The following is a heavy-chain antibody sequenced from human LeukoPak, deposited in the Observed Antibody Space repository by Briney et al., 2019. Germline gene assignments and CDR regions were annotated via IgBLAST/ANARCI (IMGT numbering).Heavy chain of an antibody. D-gene: IGHD6-19*01. J-gene: IGHJ4*02. CDR3: AKTPDSVGSYYFDY. CDR1: GFTFNTHA. CDR2: ISGSGGST. Sequence: PGGSLRLSCEASGFTFNTHAMSWVRQAPGKGLEWVSAISGSGGSTYYADSVKGRFIVSRDKSMNTLYLHMNNLRAEDTAVYYCAKTPDSVGSYYFDYWGQGTLVSVSS. V-gene: IGHV3-23*01.